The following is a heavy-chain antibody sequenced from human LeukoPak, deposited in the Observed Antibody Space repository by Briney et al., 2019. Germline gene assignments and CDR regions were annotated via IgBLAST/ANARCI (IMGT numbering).Heavy chain of an antibody. D-gene: IGHD3-16*01. CDR3: ARGDLYDGGGRNWFDP. CDR1: GDSMRRLY. CDR2: NHTSGTT. J-gene: IGHJ5*02. Sequence: SETLSLTCTVSGDSMRRLYWSFIRQPAGKGLEWIGRNHTSGTTWYNASLKSRVAMSVDTSKSQFSLRLTSVTAADTAVYYCARGDLYDGGGRNWFDPWGQGTLVTVSS. V-gene: IGHV4-4*07.